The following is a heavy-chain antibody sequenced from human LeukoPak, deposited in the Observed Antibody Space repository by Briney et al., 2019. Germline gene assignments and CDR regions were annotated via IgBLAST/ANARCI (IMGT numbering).Heavy chain of an antibody. CDR3: ARESQIRYYYDRSGYYYEALDY. CDR1: GYTFTSYG. D-gene: IGHD3-22*01. CDR2: ISGYNGHP. V-gene: IGHV1-18*01. Sequence: AASVKVSCKASGYTFTSYGISWVRQAPGQGLEWMGWISGYNGHPNYAEKLQGRVTMTTDTSTSTAYMELRSLRSDDTAVFYCARESQIRYYYDRSGYYYEALDYWGQGSLVTVSS. J-gene: IGHJ4*02.